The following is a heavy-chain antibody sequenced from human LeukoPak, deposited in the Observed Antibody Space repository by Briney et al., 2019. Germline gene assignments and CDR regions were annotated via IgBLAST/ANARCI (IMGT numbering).Heavy chain of an antibody. CDR1: GFTFSNNA. J-gene: IGHJ4*02. CDR3: TRPYSSGWYRLDY. V-gene: IGHV3-49*04. D-gene: IGHD6-19*01. CDR2: IRRKAYGGTT. Sequence: GGSLRLSCAASGFTFSNNAMSWVRQAPGKGLEWVGFIRRKAYGGTTEYAASVKGRFTISRDDSKSIAYLQMNSLKTEDTAVYYCTRPYSSGWYRLDYWGQGTLVTVSS.